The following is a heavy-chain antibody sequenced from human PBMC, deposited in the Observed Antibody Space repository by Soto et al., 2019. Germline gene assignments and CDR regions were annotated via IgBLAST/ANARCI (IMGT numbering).Heavy chain of an antibody. J-gene: IGHJ4*02. Sequence: PSETLSLTCTVSGGSISSSSYYWGWIRQPPGKGLEWIGSIYYSGSTYYNPSLKSRVTISVDTSKNQFSLKLSSVTAADTAVYYCARQRGHYGDYDWGRGTLVTVSS. CDR2: IYYSGST. V-gene: IGHV4-39*01. D-gene: IGHD4-17*01. CDR1: GGSISSSSYY. CDR3: ARQRGHYGDYD.